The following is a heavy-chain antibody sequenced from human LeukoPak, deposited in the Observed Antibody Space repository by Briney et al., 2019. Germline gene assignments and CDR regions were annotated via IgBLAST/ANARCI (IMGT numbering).Heavy chain of an antibody. Sequence: SGGSLRLSCAASGFSLSTYWVTWVRPAPGTGLEWVANINPGGTETYYVEPVKGRFTISRDNAKNLVYLQMNSLRAEDSAVYHCGRFGYVAGVDLWGQGTLVTVSS. CDR2: INPGGTET. J-gene: IGHJ4*02. CDR1: GFSLSTYW. V-gene: IGHV3-7*01. D-gene: IGHD6-19*01. CDR3: GRFGYVAGVDL.